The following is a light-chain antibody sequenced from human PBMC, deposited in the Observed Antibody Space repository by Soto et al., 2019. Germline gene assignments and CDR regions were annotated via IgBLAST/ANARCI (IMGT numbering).Light chain of an antibody. CDR3: CSYAGSNTLI. CDR1: SSDVGIFNY. Sequence: QSALTQPASASESPGQSVTISCTGTSSDVGIFNYVSWYQQHPDQAPKLLIFEVNKRPSGVPDRFSASKSGNTASLTVSGLQAEDEADYYCCSYAGSNTLIFGGGTKLTVL. J-gene: IGLJ2*01. V-gene: IGLV2-8*01. CDR2: EVN.